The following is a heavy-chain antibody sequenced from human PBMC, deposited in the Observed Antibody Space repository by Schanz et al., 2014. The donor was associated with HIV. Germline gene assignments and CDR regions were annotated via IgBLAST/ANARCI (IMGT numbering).Heavy chain of an antibody. CDR2: ITSNGRTT. CDR3: AREIDSSSWSFAGYYYGMDV. Sequence: QVQLVESGGGVVQPGRSLRLSCAASGFTFSSYGMHWVRQAPGKGLEWVAHITSNGRTTYYGDSVKGRFTISRDNSKNTLYLQMNSLRVEDTAVYYCAREIDSSSWSFAGYYYGMDVWGRGTTVTVAS. J-gene: IGHJ6*02. V-gene: IGHV3-30*03. D-gene: IGHD6-13*01. CDR1: GFTFSSYG.